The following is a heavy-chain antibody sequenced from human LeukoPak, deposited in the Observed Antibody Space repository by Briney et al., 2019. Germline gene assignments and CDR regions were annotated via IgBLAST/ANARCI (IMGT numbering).Heavy chain of an antibody. D-gene: IGHD1-26*01. J-gene: IGHJ6*02. CDR3: AKDGGGSPHYYYYYGMDV. V-gene: IGHV3-9*01. CDR1: GFTVDDYA. Sequence: PGGSLRLSCAASGFTVDDYAMHWVRQAPGKGLEWVSGISWNSGSIGYADSVKGRFTISRDNAKNSLYLQMNSLRAEDTALYYCAKDGGGSPHYYYYYGMDVWGQGTTVTVSS. CDR2: ISWNSGSI.